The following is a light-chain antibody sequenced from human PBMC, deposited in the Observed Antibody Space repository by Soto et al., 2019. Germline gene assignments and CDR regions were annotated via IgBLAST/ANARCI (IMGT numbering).Light chain of an antibody. Sequence: IQMTQSPSSLSASVGDRVTITCRASQDIYTYLAWYQHRPGKAPELLIYGASTLQAGVPSRFSGSGSGTDFTLTISCLQSEDFATYYCQQYYSYPRTFGQGTKVDI. V-gene: IGKV1-8*01. CDR2: GAS. CDR1: QDIYTY. CDR3: QQYYSYPRT. J-gene: IGKJ1*01.